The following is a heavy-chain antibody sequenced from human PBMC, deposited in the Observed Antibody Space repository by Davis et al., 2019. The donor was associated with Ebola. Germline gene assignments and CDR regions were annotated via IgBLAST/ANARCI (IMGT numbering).Heavy chain of an antibody. J-gene: IGHJ6*04. D-gene: IGHD6-6*01. CDR1: GYTFTSYG. CDR3: ARDLEYSSSSPYYGMDV. Sequence: ASVKVSCKASGYTFTSYGISWVRQAPGQGLEWMGWISAYNGNTNYAQKLQGRVTMTTDTSTSTAYMELSSLRSEDTAVYYCARDLEYSSSSPYYGMDVWGKGTTVTVSS. V-gene: IGHV1-18*01. CDR2: ISAYNGNT.